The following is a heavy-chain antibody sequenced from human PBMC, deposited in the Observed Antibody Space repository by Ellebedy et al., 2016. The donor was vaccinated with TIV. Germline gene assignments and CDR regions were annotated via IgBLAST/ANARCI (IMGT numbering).Heavy chain of an antibody. CDR2: LWSDESKK. CDR1: GFTFSSNA. J-gene: IGHJ3*02. Sequence: PGGSLRLSCAASGFTFSSNAMPWVRQAPGKGLEWVAVLWSDESKKNYGDSVKGRFTISRDNSKNTVDLQMNSLRGEDTAVYYCASWLWSGGAFDIWGQGTTVTVSS. V-gene: IGHV3-33*08. D-gene: IGHD5-18*01. CDR3: ASWLWSGGAFDI.